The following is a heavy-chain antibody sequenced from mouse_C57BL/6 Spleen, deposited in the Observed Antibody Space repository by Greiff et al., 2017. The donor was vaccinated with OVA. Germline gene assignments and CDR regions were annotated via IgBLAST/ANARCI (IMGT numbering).Heavy chain of an antibody. Sequence: QVQLQQSGPELVKPGASVKISCKASGYAFSSSWMNWVKQRPGKGLEWIGRIYPGDGDTNYNGKFKGKATLTADKSSSTAYMQLSSLTSEDSAVYFCAREGNPYAMDDWGKGTSVTVSS. V-gene: IGHV1-82*01. CDR1: GYAFSSSW. D-gene: IGHD2-1*01. CDR3: AREGNPYAMDD. CDR2: IYPGDGDT. J-gene: IGHJ4*01.